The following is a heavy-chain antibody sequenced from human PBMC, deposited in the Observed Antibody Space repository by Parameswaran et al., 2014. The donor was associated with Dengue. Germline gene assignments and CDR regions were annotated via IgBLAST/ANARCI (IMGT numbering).Heavy chain of an antibody. Sequence: VRQMPGKGLEWMGVNWPIDSETRYSPAFQGQVTISADKSITTAYLQWSSLKASDTAMYYCATQWPSKGFDIWGQGDNGHRLL. J-gene: IGHJ3*02. V-gene: IGHV5-51*01. D-gene: IGHD6-19*01. CDR3: ATQWPSKGFDI. CDR2: NWPIDSET.